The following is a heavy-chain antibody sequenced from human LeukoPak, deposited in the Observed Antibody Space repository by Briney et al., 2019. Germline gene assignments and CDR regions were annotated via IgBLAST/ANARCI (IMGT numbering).Heavy chain of an antibody. J-gene: IGHJ4*02. CDR3: AGDYGDYYFDF. CDR2: IYYSGST. Sequence: SQTLSLTCTVSGGSFSSGGYYWSWIRQPPGKGLEWIGSIYYSGSTYYNPSLKSRVTLSVDTSKNHFSLKLSSVTAADTAVYYCAGDYGDYYFDFWGQGTLVTVSS. V-gene: IGHV4-39*07. CDR1: GGSFSSGGYY. D-gene: IGHD4-17*01.